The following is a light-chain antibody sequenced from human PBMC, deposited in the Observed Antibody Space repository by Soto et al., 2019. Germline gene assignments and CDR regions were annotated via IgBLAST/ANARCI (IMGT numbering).Light chain of an antibody. J-gene: IGKJ1*01. CDR3: QQYNSYSGT. CDR1: QSISSW. CDR2: DAS. V-gene: IGKV1-5*01. Sequence: IQMTQSPPTLSASVGDRLTVTFAARQSISSWLAWYQQKPGKAPKLLIYDASSLESGVPSRFSGSGSATEFTLTISSLQPDDFATYYCQQYNSYSGTFGQGTKVDIK.